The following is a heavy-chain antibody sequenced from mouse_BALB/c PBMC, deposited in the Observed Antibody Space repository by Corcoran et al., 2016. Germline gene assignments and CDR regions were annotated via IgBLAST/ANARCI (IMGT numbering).Heavy chain of an antibody. CDR1: GYTLTHYG. Sequence: QIQWVQSGPELKKPGETVKISCKASGYTLTHYGMNWVKQAPGQGLKWMGWINTYTGEPTYADDFKGRFAFSLETSASTAYLQINNLKNEDMATYFCARGPYYGSRGYFDVWGAGTTVTVSS. CDR3: ARGPYYGSRGYFDV. J-gene: IGHJ1*01. D-gene: IGHD1-1*01. V-gene: IGHV9-1*02. CDR2: INTYTGEP.